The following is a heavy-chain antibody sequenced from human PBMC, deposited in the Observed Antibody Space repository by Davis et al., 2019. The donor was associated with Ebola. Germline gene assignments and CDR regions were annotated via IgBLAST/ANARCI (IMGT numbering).Heavy chain of an antibody. J-gene: IGHJ4*02. D-gene: IGHD6-13*01. CDR3: AKGGSSSWYLFDY. CDR1: GFSFGDYA. V-gene: IGHV3-9*01. CDR2: ISWNSGSI. Sequence: PGGSLRLSCAASGFSFGDYAMHWVRQAPGKDLEWVSGISWNSGSIGYADSVKGRLTISRDDSKNTLYLPMHSLRVEDTAVYYCAKGGSSSWYLFDYWGQGTLVTVSS.